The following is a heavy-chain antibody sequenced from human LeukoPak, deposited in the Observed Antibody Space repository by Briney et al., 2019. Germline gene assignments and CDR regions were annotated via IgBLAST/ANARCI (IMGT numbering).Heavy chain of an antibody. V-gene: IGHV1-46*01. D-gene: IGHD3-3*01. CDR1: GYTFTSYY. Sequence: GASVKVSCKASGYTFTSYYMHWVRQAPGQGLEWMGIINPSGGSTSYAQKFQGRVTMTRDMSTSTVYMELSSLRSEDTAVYYCARGPRAIFGVVIKRGFDYWGQGTLVTVSS. CDR3: ARGPRAIFGVVIKRGFDY. J-gene: IGHJ4*02. CDR2: INPSGGST.